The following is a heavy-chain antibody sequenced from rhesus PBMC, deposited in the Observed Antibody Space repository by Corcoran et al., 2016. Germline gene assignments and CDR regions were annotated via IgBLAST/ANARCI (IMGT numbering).Heavy chain of an antibody. CDR1: GGSISGYY. CDR3: AHGGGTYGTIAAAGTFDY. J-gene: IGHJ4*01. Sequence: QVQLQESGPGVVKPSETLSLTCAVSGGSISGYYLWRWIRQPPGKGVDGFGYIGCSRGSTNYNPSLKNRVTISKDTSKNQFSLKLSSVTAADTAVYYCAHGGGTYGTIAAAGTFDYWGQGVLVTVSS. V-gene: IGHV4-127*01. CDR2: IGCSRGST. D-gene: IGHD6-25*01.